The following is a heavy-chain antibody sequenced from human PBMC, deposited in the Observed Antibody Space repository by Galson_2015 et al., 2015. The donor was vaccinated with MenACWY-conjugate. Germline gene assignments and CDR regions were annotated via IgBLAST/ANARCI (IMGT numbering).Heavy chain of an antibody. Sequence: SLRLSCAASGFTFDDYGMSWVRPVPGKGVGWVSGINLNGGSTGYADSVKGRFTISRDNAKNSLYLRMNSLRAEDTALYHCARGQYSSGWTSYDYWGQGTLVTVSS. CDR2: INLNGGST. CDR1: GFTFDDYG. V-gene: IGHV3-20*01. D-gene: IGHD6-19*01. J-gene: IGHJ4*02. CDR3: ARGQYSSGWTSYDY.